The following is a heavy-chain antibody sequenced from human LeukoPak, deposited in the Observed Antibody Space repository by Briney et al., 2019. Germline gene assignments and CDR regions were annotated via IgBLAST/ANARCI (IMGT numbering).Heavy chain of an antibody. CDR3: ATEIWNYGRYYYGMDV. CDR2: ISYDGSNK. Sequence: GGSLRLSCAASGFIFSSYGMHWVRQAPGKGLEWVAVISYDGSNKYYADSVKGRFTISRDNSKNTLYLQMNSLRAEDTAMYYCATEIWNYGRYYYGMDVWGQGTTVTVSS. V-gene: IGHV3-30*03. J-gene: IGHJ6*02. CDR1: GFIFSSYG. D-gene: IGHD1-7*01.